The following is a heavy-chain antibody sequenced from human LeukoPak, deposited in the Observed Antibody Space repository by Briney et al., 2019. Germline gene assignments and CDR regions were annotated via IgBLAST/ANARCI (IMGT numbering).Heavy chain of an antibody. CDR2: ISSSGSTI. D-gene: IGHD2-15*01. J-gene: IGHJ4*02. CDR1: GFTFSSYE. V-gene: IGHV3-48*03. CDR3: ARQTGYCSGGSCYFEY. Sequence: PGGSLRLSCAASGFTFSSYEMTWVRQAPGKGLEWVSYISSSGSTIYYADSVKGRFTISRDNAKNSLYLQMNSLRAEDTAFYYCARQTGYCSGGSCYFEYWGQGTLVTVSS.